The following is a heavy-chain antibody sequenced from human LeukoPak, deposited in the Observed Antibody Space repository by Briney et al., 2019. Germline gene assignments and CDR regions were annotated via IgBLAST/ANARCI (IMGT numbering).Heavy chain of an antibody. D-gene: IGHD3-3*01. J-gene: IGHJ6*03. CDR1: GFTFSSYS. V-gene: IGHV3-48*04. Sequence: GGSLRLSCAASGFTFSSYSMNWVRQAPGKGLEWVSYISSSSSTIYYADSVKGRFTISGDNAKNSLYLQMNSLRAEDTAVYYCARWVNDFWSGYYYMDVWGKGTTVTVSS. CDR2: ISSSSSTI. CDR3: ARWVNDFWSGYYYMDV.